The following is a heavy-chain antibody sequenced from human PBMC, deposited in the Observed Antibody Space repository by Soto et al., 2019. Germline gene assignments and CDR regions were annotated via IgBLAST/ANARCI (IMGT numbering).Heavy chain of an antibody. J-gene: IGHJ3*02. CDR3: ASSRTLYGSIADSDAFDI. V-gene: IGHV3-21*01. Sequence: EVQLVESGGGLVKPGGYLRLSCAASGFSFSSNSMNCVRQAPGKGLEWVSSISSSSSHMHYADSMKGRFTISRDNAKNSLYLQMNSLRAEDTAVYYGASSRTLYGSIADSDAFDIWGQGTVVGVSS. CDR1: GFSFSSNS. D-gene: IGHD3-10*01. CDR2: ISSSSSHM.